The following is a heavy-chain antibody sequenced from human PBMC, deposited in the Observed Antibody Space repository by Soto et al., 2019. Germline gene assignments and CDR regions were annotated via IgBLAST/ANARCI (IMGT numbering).Heavy chain of an antibody. V-gene: IGHV3-30*18. Sequence: QVQLVESGGGVVQPGRSLRLSCAASGFTFSSYGMHWVRQAPGKGLEWVAVISYDGSNKYYADSVKGRFTISRDNSKNTLYLQMKSLRAEDTAVYYCAKALLRPGRAYGMDVWGQGTTVTVSS. J-gene: IGHJ6*02. CDR1: GFTFSSYG. CDR3: AKALLRPGRAYGMDV. CDR2: ISYDGSNK.